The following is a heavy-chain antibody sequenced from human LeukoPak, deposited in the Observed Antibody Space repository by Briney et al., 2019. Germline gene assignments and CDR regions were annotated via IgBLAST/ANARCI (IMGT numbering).Heavy chain of an antibody. J-gene: IGHJ6*03. CDR2: IYYSGST. V-gene: IGHV4-59*12. Sequence: PSETLSLTCTVSGGSISSYYWSWIRQPPGKGLEWIGYIYYSGSTNYNPSLKSRVTISVDTSKNQFSLKLSSVTAADTAVYYCARGSGGEYSYTYYYYYYMDVWGKGTTVTVSS. CDR3: ARGSGGEYSYTYYYYYYMDV. D-gene: IGHD5-18*01. CDR1: GGSISSYY.